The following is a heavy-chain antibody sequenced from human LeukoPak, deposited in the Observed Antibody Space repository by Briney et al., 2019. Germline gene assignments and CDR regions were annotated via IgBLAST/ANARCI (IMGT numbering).Heavy chain of an antibody. D-gene: IGHD1-14*01. CDR2: IYYSGST. V-gene: IGHV4-59*08. CDR3: ARHHAPHLFDY. J-gene: IGHJ4*02. Sequence: PSETLSLTCTVSGGSISSYYWSWVRQPPGKGLKWIGYIYYSGSTNYNPSLKSRVTISVDTSKNQFSLKLSSVTAADTAVYYCARHHAPHLFDYWGQGTLVTVSS. CDR1: GGSISSYY.